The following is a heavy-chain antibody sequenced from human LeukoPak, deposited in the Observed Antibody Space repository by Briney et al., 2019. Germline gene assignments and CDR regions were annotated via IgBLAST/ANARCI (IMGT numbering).Heavy chain of an antibody. CDR1: GFIFSVYG. Sequence: GGSLRLSCVASGFIFSVYGMHWVRRAPGKGLEWVAFIRYDGSNEYYADSVKGRFTISRDNAKNSLYLQMNSLRAEDTAVYYCARDASFDYWGQGTLVTVSS. V-gene: IGHV3-30*02. J-gene: IGHJ4*02. CDR2: IRYDGSNE. CDR3: ARDASFDY.